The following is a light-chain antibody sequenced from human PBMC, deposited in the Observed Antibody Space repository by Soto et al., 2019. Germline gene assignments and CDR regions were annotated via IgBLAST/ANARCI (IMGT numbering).Light chain of an antibody. J-gene: IGKJ5*01. V-gene: IGKV3D-20*02. CDR3: QRSSNWIT. CDR2: GAS. Sequence: ENVLTQSPGTLSLSPGERAALSRRASQSFSSSYLAWYQQKPGQAPRLLIYGASSRATGIPDRFSGSGSGTDFTLTIISLEPEDFAVYYCQRSSNWITFGQGTKLEIK. CDR1: QSFSSSY.